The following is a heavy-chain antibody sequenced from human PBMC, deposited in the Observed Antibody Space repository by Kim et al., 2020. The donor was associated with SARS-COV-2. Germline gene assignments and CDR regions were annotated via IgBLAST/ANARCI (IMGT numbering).Heavy chain of an antibody. D-gene: IGHD5-12*01. CDR1: GFSLSTSGVA. CDR2: IYWDDDK. CDR3: AHKLYSGYEGDFDY. Sequence: SGPTLVNPTQTLTLTCTFSGFSLSTSGVAVGWIRQPPGKALKWLALIYWDDDKRYRPSLKSRLTITKDTSKNQVVLTVANMDPVDTATYYCAHKLYSGYEGDFDYWGQGTLVTVSS. V-gene: IGHV2-5*02. J-gene: IGHJ4*02.